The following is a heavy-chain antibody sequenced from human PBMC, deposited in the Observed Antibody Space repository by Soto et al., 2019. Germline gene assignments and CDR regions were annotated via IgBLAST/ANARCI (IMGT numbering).Heavy chain of an antibody. Sequence: SGPTLVNPTQTLTLTCTFSGFSLSTSGMCVRWIRQPPGKALEWLARIDWDDDKYYSTSLKTRLTISKDTSKNQVALTMTNMDPVDTATYYCARILVISTSVVPRNYYYGMDVWGQGTTVTVS. CDR1: GFSLSTSGMC. D-gene: IGHD2-2*01. V-gene: IGHV2-70*11. CDR3: ARILVISTSVVPRNYYYGMDV. CDR2: IDWDDDK. J-gene: IGHJ6*02.